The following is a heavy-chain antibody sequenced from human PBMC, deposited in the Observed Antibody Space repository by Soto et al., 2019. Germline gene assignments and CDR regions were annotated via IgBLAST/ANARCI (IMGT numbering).Heavy chain of an antibody. CDR1: GGTFSSYA. CDR3: AKDQHYYYGMDV. CDR2: ISGSGGST. V-gene: IGHV3-23*01. J-gene: IGHJ6*02. Sequence: SCKASGGTFSSYAMSWVRQAPGKGLEWVSAISGSGGSTYYADSVKGRFTISRDNSKNTLYLQMNSLRAEDTAVYYCAKDQHYYYGMDVWGQGTTVTVSS.